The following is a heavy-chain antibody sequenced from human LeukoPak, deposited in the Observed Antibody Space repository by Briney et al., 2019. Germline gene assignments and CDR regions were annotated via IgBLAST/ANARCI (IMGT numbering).Heavy chain of an antibody. V-gene: IGHV4-39*01. CDR2: IDNIGST. CDR1: GGSISSSSYN. CDR3: ARPPGIAAAWFDP. Sequence: SQTLSLTCTVSGGSISSSSYNWAWIRQPPGKGLEWIGNIDNIGSTYYNPSLQSRVTISVDKSKDQLSLKLNSVTATDTAIYYCARPPGIAAAWFDPWGQGTLVTVSS. J-gene: IGHJ5*02. D-gene: IGHD6-13*01.